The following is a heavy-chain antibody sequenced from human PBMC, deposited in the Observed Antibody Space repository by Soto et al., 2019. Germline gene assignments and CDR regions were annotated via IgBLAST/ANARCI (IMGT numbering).Heavy chain of an antibody. Sequence: QVTLKESGPVLVKPTETLTLTCTVSGFSLSNARMGVSWIRQPPGKALEWLAHIFSNDEKSYSTSLKSRLTIPKDPSKSQVVLTMTNMDPVDTATYYCARIRIAAAGTIFDYWGQGPLVTVSS. D-gene: IGHD6-13*01. CDR2: IFSNDEK. V-gene: IGHV2-26*01. J-gene: IGHJ4*02. CDR1: GFSLSNARMG. CDR3: ARIRIAAAGTIFDY.